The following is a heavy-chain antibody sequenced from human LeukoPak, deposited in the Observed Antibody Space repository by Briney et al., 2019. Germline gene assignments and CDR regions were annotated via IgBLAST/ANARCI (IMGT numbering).Heavy chain of an antibody. CDR2: IYTSGST. CDR1: GGSISSGSYY. V-gene: IGHV4-61*02. CDR3: ATSGSYYEY. Sequence: SETLSLTCTVSGGSISSGSYYWSWIRQPAGKGLEWIGRIYTSGSTNYNPPLKSRVTISVDTSKNQFSLKLSSVTAADTAVYYCATSGSYYEYWGQGTLVTVSS. D-gene: IGHD1-26*01. J-gene: IGHJ4*02.